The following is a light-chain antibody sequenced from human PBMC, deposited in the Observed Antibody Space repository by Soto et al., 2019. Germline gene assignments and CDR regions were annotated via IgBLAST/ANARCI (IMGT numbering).Light chain of an antibody. J-gene: IGLJ2*01. CDR1: SSDVGGFNY. V-gene: IGLV2-14*01. CDR2: EVT. CDR3: CSYTTISTVV. Sequence: QSALTQPASVSGSPGQSITISCTGTSSDVGGFNYVSWYQQHPGKAPKLMIYEVTYRPSGVSDRFSGSKSGNTASLTISGLQAEDEANYYCCSYTTISTVVFGGGTKVTVL.